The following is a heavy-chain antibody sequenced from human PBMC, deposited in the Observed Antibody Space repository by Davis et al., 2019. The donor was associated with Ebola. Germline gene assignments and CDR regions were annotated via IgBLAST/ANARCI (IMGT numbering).Heavy chain of an antibody. CDR3: ARDRGSSGYYS. CDR1: GGSISSYY. V-gene: IGHV4-59*01. D-gene: IGHD3-22*01. J-gene: IGHJ4*02. CDR2: IYYSGST. Sequence: MPSETLSLTCTVSGGSISSYYWSWIRQPPGKGLEWIGYIYYSGSTNYNPSLKSRVTISVDTSKNQFSLKLSSVTAADTAVYYCARDRGSSGYYSWGQGTLVTVSS.